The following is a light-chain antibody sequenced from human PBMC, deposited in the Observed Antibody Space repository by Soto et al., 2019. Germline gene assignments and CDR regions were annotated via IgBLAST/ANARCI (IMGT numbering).Light chain of an antibody. V-gene: IGKV1-5*03. J-gene: IGKJ1*01. CDR2: EAS. CDR1: QMIYTW. Sequence: DIQVTQSPSTLSASVGDRVTITCRASQMIYTWLAWYQQKPGKAPKLLIYEASSLDVGVPSRFSGSGSGTEFTLTISSLQLEDFATYYCQQYSTFWTFGQGTKVDIK. CDR3: QQYSTFWT.